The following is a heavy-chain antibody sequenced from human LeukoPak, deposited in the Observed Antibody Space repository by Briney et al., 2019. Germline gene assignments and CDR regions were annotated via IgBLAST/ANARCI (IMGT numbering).Heavy chain of an antibody. D-gene: IGHD1-26*01. V-gene: IGHV1-69*05. J-gene: IGHJ4*02. Sequence: ASVKVSCKASGGTFSSYAISWVRQAPGQGLEWMGGIIPIFGTANYAQKFQGRVTMTRDMSTSTVYMELSSLRSEDTAVYYCARGMGATGDFDYWGQGTLVTVSS. CDR2: IIPIFGTA. CDR3: ARGMGATGDFDY. CDR1: GGTFSSYA.